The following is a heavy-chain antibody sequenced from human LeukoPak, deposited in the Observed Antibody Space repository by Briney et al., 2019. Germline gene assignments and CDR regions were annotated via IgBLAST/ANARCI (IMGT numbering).Heavy chain of an antibody. Sequence: SETLSLTCAVYGGSFSGYYWSWIRQPPGKGLEWIGYIYYSGSTNYNPSLKSRVTISVDTSKNQFSLKLSSVTAADTAVYYCARDGGGLDPWGQGTLVTVSS. CDR3: ARDGGGLDP. D-gene: IGHD2-15*01. CDR1: GGSFSGYY. CDR2: IYYSGST. J-gene: IGHJ5*02. V-gene: IGHV4-59*01.